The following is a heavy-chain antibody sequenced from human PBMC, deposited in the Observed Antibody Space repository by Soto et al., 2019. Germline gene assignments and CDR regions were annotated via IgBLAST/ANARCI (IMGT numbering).Heavy chain of an antibody. CDR1: GYTFTSYD. D-gene: IGHD3-9*01. CDR3: ARGSDVLRYFDWLLTRTYYYFMDG. Sequence: ASVKVSCKASGYTFTSYDINWVRQATGQGLEWMGWMNPNSGNTGYAQKFQGRVTMTRNTSISTAYMELSSLRPEDTAVYYCARGSDVLRYFDWLLTRTYYYFMDGWGKGTTVTVSS. J-gene: IGHJ6*03. V-gene: IGHV1-8*01. CDR2: MNPNSGNT.